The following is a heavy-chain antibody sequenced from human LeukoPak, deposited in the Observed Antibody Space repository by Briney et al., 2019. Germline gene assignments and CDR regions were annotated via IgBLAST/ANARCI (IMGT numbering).Heavy chain of an antibody. Sequence: ASVRVSCTASGGTFITYAISCVRQAPGHGLEWMGRIMPILGIANYAQKFQGRVTMTADKSTSTAYMDLSSLRSEDTAVYYCARDLPPSSFDYWGQGTLVTVSS. CDR2: IMPILGIA. V-gene: IGHV1-69*04. J-gene: IGHJ4*02. CDR3: ARDLPPSSFDY. CDR1: GGTFITYA.